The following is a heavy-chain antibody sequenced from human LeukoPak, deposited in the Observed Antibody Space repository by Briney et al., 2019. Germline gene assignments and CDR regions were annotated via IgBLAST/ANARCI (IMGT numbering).Heavy chain of an antibody. D-gene: IGHD3-10*01. V-gene: IGHV3-11*01. CDR1: GFTFSDYY. CDR3: ARVPTYYYGSGSYRRLYYFDC. CDR2: ISSSGSTI. J-gene: IGHJ4*02. Sequence: GGSLRLSCAASGFTFSDYYMTWIRQAPGKGLEWVSDISSSGSTIYYADSVEGRFTISRDNAKNSLYLQMNSLRAEDTAVYYCARVPTYYYGSGSYRRLYYFDCWGQGTPVTVSS.